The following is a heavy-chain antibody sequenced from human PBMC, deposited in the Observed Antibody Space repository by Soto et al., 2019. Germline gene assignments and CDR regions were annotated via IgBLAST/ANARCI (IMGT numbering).Heavy chain of an antibody. J-gene: IGHJ6*02. D-gene: IGHD3-10*01. CDR2: ISSSSSYT. CDR1: GFTFSDYY. Sequence: PGGSLRLSCAASGFTFSDYYMSWIRQAPGKGLEWVSYISSSSSYTNYADSVKGRFTISRDNAKNSLYLQMNSLRAEDTAVYYCARDTMVRGVLRGPSQNYYYYYGMDVWGQGTTVTVSS. V-gene: IGHV3-11*06. CDR3: ARDTMVRGVLRGPSQNYYYYYGMDV.